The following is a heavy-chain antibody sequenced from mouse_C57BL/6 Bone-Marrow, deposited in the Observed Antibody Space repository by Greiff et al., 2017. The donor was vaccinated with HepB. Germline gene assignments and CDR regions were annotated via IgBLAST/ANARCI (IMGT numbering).Heavy chain of an antibody. D-gene: IGHD2-4*01. CDR1: GYTFTSYW. CDR2: IHPNSGST. CDR3: ARWDYDYDWFAY. Sequence: QVQLQQPGAELVKPGASVKLSCKASGYTFTSYWMHWVKQRPGQGLEWIGMIHPNSGSTNYNEKFKSKATLTVDKSSSTAYMQLSSLTSEDSAVSYCARWDYDYDWFAYWGQGTLVTVSA. J-gene: IGHJ3*01. V-gene: IGHV1-64*01.